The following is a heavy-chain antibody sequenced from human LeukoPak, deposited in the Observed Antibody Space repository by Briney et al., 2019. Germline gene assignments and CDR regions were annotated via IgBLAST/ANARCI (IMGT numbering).Heavy chain of an antibody. CDR2: ISSNGGRT. Sequence: PGGSLRLSCAASGFTFSSYTMSWVRQAPGKGLEYVSAISSNGGRTYYANSVKGRFTISRDNSKNTLYLQMGSLRAEDMAMYYCARLMTTVVVSDFDYWGQGTLVTVSS. D-gene: IGHD4-23*01. V-gene: IGHV3-64*01. CDR3: ARLMTTVVVSDFDY. J-gene: IGHJ4*02. CDR1: GFTFSSYT.